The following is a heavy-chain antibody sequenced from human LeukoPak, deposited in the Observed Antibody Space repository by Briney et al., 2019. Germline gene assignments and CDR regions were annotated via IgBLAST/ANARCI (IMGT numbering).Heavy chain of an antibody. D-gene: IGHD6-19*01. CDR1: GFTFSYYW. J-gene: IGHJ4*02. CDR3: ARLYSSGWDEGFDY. V-gene: IGHV3-7*01. CDR2: IQQDGSDQ. Sequence: GGSLRLSCAASGFTFSYYWMSWVRQAPGKGLEWVANIQQDGSDQYYVDSVKGRFTISRDNAKNSLYLQMNNLRVEDLAVYYCARLYSSGWDEGFDYWGQGTLVTVSS.